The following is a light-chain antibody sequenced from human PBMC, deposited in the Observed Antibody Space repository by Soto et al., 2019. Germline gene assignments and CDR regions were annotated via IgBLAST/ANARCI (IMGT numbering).Light chain of an antibody. J-gene: IGKJ4*01. CDR2: LGS. CDR3: MEGLHTPLT. V-gene: IGKV2-28*01. Sequence: DIVMTQSPLTLTVTPGEPASISCRSSQSLLDSSGYNYLDRYLQKPGEPPQLLIYLGSNRAPGAPDRVSGSGSGTEFTLKISRVEAEDVGIYYCMEGLHTPLTFGGGTQVEIK. CDR1: QSLLDSSGYNY.